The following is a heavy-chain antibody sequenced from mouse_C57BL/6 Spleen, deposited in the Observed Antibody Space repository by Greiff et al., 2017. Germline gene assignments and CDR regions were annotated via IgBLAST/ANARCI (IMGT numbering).Heavy chain of an antibody. CDR2: IDPSDSET. CDR1: GYTFTSYW. J-gene: IGHJ4*01. V-gene: IGHV1-52*01. CDR3: ARAGQTAQALYAMDY. D-gene: IGHD3-2*02. Sequence: VQLQQPGAELVRPGSSVKLSCKASGYTFTSYWMHWVKQRPIQGLEWIGNIDPSDSETHYNQKFKDKATLTVDKSSSTAYMQLRSLTSEDSAVYYCARAGQTAQALYAMDYWGQGTSVTVSS.